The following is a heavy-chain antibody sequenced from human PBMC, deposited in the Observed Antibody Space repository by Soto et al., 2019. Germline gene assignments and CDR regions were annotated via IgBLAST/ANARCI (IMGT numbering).Heavy chain of an antibody. CDR2: ISYDGSNK. J-gene: IGHJ4*02. V-gene: IGHV3-30*18. Sequence: VLQAPGKGLEWVAVISYDGSNKYYADSVKGRFTISRDNSKNTLYLQMNSLRAEDTAVYYCAKDPSWYPYYFDYWGQGTLVTVSS. D-gene: IGHD6-13*01. CDR3: AKDPSWYPYYFDY.